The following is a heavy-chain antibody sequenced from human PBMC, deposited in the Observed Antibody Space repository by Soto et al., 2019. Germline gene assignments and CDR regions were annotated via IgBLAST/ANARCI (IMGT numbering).Heavy chain of an antibody. CDR2: INPQTGGT. CDR3: ARERYQVISDGIDV. CDR1: GYTFTGYY. V-gene: IGHV1-2*02. J-gene: IGHJ6*02. Sequence: QVQLVQSGAEVKTPGASVRVSCKASGYTFTGYYIHWVREAPGQGLEWMGWINPQTGGTSYAQKLQGRVTLSRDTSINTAYLELSRLRFDDAAVYFCARERYQVISDGIDVWGQGTTVTVSS. D-gene: IGHD2-2*01.